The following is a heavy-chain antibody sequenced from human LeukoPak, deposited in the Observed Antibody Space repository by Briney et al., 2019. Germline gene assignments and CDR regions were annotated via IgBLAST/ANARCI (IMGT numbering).Heavy chain of an antibody. CDR3: ARDTRYCSGGGCYVGYYFDY. J-gene: IGHJ4*02. Sequence: PGGSLRLSCAASGFTFSSYEMNWVCQAPGKGQEWVSYISSSGSTIYYADSVKGRFTISRDNAKNSLFLQMNSLRAEDTAVYYCARDTRYCSGGGCYVGYYFDYWGQGTLVTVSS. CDR1: GFTFSSYE. D-gene: IGHD2-15*01. CDR2: ISSSGSTI. V-gene: IGHV3-48*03.